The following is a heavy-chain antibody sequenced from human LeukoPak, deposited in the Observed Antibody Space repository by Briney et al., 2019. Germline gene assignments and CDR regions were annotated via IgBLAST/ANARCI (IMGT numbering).Heavy chain of an antibody. V-gene: IGHV4-61*01. D-gene: IGHD6-13*01. Sequence: SETLSLTCTVSGDPISSNSNYKWSWIRQPPGKGLEWIGYIYYHGSTNYNPSLKIRVTFSVDTSKNQFSLKLRSVTAADTAVYYCAREYSGFDYWGQGTLVTVSS. CDR1: GDPISSNSNYK. CDR2: IYYHGST. CDR3: AREYSGFDY. J-gene: IGHJ4*02.